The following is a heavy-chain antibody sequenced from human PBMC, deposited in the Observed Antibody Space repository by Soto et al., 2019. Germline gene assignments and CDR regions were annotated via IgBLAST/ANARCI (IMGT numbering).Heavy chain of an antibody. J-gene: IGHJ4*02. CDR3: ARAAEMVRGVMWNYYLDY. CDR1: GFTFSSYG. V-gene: IGHV3-33*01. Sequence: QVQLVESGGGVVQPGRSLRLSCAASGFTFSSYGMHWVRQAPGKGLEWVAVIWYDGSNKYYADSVKGRFTISRDNSKNTLYLQMNSLRAEDTDVYYCARAAEMVRGVMWNYYLDYWGQGTLVTVSS. D-gene: IGHD3-10*01. CDR2: IWYDGSNK.